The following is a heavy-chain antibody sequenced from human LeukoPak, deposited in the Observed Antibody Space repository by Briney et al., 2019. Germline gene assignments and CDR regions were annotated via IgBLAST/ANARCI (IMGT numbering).Heavy chain of an antibody. D-gene: IGHD6-13*01. CDR2: IYHSGST. V-gene: IGHV4-38-2*01. Sequence: SETLSLTCAVSGYSISSGYYWGWIRQPPVKGLEWIGSIYHSGSTYYNPSLKSRVTISVDTSKNQFSLKLSSVTAADTAVYYCARSKSSSWYFDYWGQGTLVTVSS. CDR3: ARSKSSSWYFDY. J-gene: IGHJ4*02. CDR1: GYSISSGYY.